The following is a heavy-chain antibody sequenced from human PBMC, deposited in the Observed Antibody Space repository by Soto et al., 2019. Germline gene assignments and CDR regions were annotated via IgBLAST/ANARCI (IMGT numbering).Heavy chain of an antibody. Sequence: GESLKICYTGAGYSFTSYWSGWVRQMPGKVLAWTGIIYPGDSDTRYSPSFQGQVTISSDKSISTAYLQWSSLKASDTAMYYCARLIVYYDFWSCYKSGYYGMDVWGQGTTVTVSS. V-gene: IGHV5-51*01. CDR1: GYSFTSYW. D-gene: IGHD3-3*01. CDR3: ARLIVYYDFWSCYKSGYYGMDV. CDR2: IYPGDSDT. J-gene: IGHJ6*02.